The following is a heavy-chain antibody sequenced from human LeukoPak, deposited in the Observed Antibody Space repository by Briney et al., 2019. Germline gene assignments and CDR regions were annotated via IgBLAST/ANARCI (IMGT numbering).Heavy chain of an antibody. D-gene: IGHD6-19*01. CDR1: GLTFSHYG. CDR3: AKGKDDSSGWYFFY. CDR2: IRFDGSNK. J-gene: IGHJ4*02. Sequence: GGSLRLSCAVSGLTFSHYGIHWIRQAPGKGLEWVAFIRFDGSNKYYADSVKGRFTISRDNSKNTLYLQMNSLRAEDTAVYYCAKGKDDSSGWYFFYWGQGTLVTVSS. V-gene: IGHV3-30*02.